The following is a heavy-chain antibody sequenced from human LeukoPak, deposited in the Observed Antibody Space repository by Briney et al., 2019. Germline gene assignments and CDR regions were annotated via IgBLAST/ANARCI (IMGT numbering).Heavy chain of an antibody. J-gene: IGHJ4*02. CDR3: ARRGGHGGSFDY. Sequence: SETLSLTCTVSGGSISSGGYYWSWIRQPPGKGLEWIGYIYHSGSTNYNPSLRSRVTISVDTSKHQFSLKLSSVTAADTAVYYCARRGGHGGSFDYWGQGTLVTVSS. V-gene: IGHV4-61*08. CDR1: GGSISSGGYY. D-gene: IGHD4-23*01. CDR2: IYHSGST.